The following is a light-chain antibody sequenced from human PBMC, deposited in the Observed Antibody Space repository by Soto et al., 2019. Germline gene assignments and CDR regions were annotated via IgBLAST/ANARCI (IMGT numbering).Light chain of an antibody. V-gene: IGKV3-15*01. CDR1: QSVGST. CDR2: GVY. J-gene: IGKJ5*01. CDR3: EQYNKWPIT. Sequence: EIVMTQSAATLSVSPGERATLYCRASQSVGSTLAWYQQKPGQAPRLLIYGVYSRAAGVPARFSGSGSETEFTLTVSSLQSEDCAVYYCEQYNKWPITFGQGTRLEI.